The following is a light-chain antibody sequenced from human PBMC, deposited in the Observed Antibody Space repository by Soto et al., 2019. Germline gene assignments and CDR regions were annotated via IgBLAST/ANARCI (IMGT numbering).Light chain of an antibody. CDR3: QKYNSARWT. J-gene: IGKJ1*01. Sequence: DIQMTQSPSSLSASVGDRVTITCRASQGSSNYLAWYQQKPGKVPKLLIYAASTLQSGVTSRFSGSGSGTDFTLTISSLQPEDVATYYCQKYNSARWTFGQGTKVEIK. V-gene: IGKV1-27*01. CDR1: QGSSNY. CDR2: AAS.